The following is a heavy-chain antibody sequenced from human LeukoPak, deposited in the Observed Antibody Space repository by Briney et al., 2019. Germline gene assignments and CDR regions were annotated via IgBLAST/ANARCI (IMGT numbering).Heavy chain of an antibody. D-gene: IGHD3-3*01. Sequence: GESLRLSCAASGLTFSSYSMNWVRQAPGKGLEWVSSISSSSSYIYYADSVKGRFTISRDNAKNSLYLQMNSLRAEDTAVYYCARDGRRGYDFWSSFDYWGQGTLVTVSS. CDR3: ARDGRRGYDFWSSFDY. V-gene: IGHV3-21*01. CDR2: ISSSSSYI. J-gene: IGHJ4*02. CDR1: GLTFSSYS.